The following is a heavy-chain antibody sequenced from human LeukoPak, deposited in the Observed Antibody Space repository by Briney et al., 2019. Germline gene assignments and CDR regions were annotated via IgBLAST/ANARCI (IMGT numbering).Heavy chain of an antibody. Sequence: SETLSLTCTVSGASISSGDHYWSWIRQPPGKGLECIGHIYYSGSTYYNPSLKSRVTISVDTSKNQFSLKLSSVTAADTAVYYCARGRGVPYYYDSSGYYPADYWGQGTLVTVSS. CDR2: IYYSGST. V-gene: IGHV4-30-4*01. CDR3: ARGRGVPYYYDSSGYYPADY. CDR1: GASISSGDHY. J-gene: IGHJ4*02. D-gene: IGHD3-22*01.